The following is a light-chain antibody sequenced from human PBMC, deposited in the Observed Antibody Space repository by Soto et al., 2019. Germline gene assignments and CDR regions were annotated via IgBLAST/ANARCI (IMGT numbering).Light chain of an antibody. V-gene: IGKV3-15*01. J-gene: IGKJ4*01. CDR2: GAS. CDR1: QTIRND. Sequence: EVVMTQSPATVSVSPGEGVTLSCRASQTIRNDLAWYQQKPGQAARLLIYGASTRATGVPARFSGGGSGTEFTLTISSLQSEDFAFYYCQQNNKWPPVTFGGGTKVEIK. CDR3: QQNNKWPPVT.